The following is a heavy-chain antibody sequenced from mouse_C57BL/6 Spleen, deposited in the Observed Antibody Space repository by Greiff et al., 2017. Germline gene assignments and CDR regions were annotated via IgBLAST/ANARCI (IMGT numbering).Heavy chain of an antibody. Sequence: VQLQQPGAELVKPGASVKLSCKASGYTFTSYWMHWVKQRPGQGLEWIGMIHPNSGSTNYNEKFKSKATLTVDKSSSTAYMQLSSLTSEDSAVYYCAREEYYGSRGGYYFDYWGQGTTLTVSS. CDR1: GYTFTSYW. V-gene: IGHV1-64*01. CDR2: IHPNSGST. J-gene: IGHJ2*01. CDR3: AREEYYGSRGGYYFDY. D-gene: IGHD1-1*01.